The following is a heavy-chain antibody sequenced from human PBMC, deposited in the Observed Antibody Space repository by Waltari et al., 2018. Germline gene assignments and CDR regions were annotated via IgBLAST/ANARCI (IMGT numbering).Heavy chain of an antibody. Sequence: SGGGLVQPGGSLRLSCAASGFTFSSYAMSWVRQAPGKGMEWVSAISGRGGSTYYADSVKGRFTISRDNSKNTRYLQMNSLRAEDTAVYYCANSFEYSSSFNAFDIWGQGTMVTVSS. CDR3: ANSFEYSSSFNAFDI. D-gene: IGHD6-6*01. CDR2: ISGRGGST. J-gene: IGHJ3*02. CDR1: GFTFSSYA. V-gene: IGHV3-23*01.